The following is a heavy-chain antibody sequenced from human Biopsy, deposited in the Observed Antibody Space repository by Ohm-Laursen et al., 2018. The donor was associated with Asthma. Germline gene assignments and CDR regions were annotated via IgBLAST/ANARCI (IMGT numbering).Heavy chain of an antibody. CDR1: GGTFSNFA. CDR2: IMTVFGTT. J-gene: IGHJ6*02. V-gene: IGHV1-69*05. D-gene: IGHD6-19*01. Sequence: SVKVSCNAPGGTFSNFAISWVRQAPGQGLEWLGGIMTVFGTTNYAQKFQGRVTITTDESTSTAYMEVTSLRSEDTAIYYCARCQVGYSSGWSLLLKKIYYSGMDVWGQGTAVTVSS. CDR3: ARCQVGYSSGWSLLLKKIYYSGMDV.